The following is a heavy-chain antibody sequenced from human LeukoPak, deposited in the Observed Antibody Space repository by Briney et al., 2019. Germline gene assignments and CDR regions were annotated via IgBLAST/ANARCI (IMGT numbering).Heavy chain of an antibody. Sequence: GGSLRLSCAASGFTFDDYAMHWVRRAPGKGLEWVSGISWNSGSIGYADSVKGRFTNSRDNAKNSLYLQMNSLRAEDTALYYCAKATNDAAYDYWGQGTLVTVSS. CDR2: ISWNSGSI. V-gene: IGHV3-9*01. CDR3: AKATNDAAYDY. CDR1: GFTFDDYA. J-gene: IGHJ4*02. D-gene: IGHD1-1*01.